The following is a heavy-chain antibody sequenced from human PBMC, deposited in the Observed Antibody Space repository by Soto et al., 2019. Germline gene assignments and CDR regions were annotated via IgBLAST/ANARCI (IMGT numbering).Heavy chain of an antibody. V-gene: IGHV1-18*04. J-gene: IGHJ4*02. CDR3: ARDERDYRSGGDCLYFDY. Sequence: ASVKVSCKASGYIFPNYGISWVRQAPGQGLEWLGWISPYSSNTNPAPSLQGRLTMTTDTSTRTAYMELRSLTSDDTAVYYCARDERDYRSGGDCLYFDYWGQGTLVTVSS. D-gene: IGHD2-15*01. CDR1: GYIFPNYG. CDR2: ISPYSSNT.